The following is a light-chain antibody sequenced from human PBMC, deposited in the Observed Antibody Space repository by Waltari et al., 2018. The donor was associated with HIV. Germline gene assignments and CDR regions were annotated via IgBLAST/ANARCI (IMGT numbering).Light chain of an antibody. CDR1: SSNIGNDN. J-gene: IGLJ1*01. CDR3: VGWDGSLSGYV. V-gene: IGLV1-47*01. CDR2: KNY. Sequence: QSVLTQPPSASGTPGQTVTLSCSGSSSNIGNDNVYWYQQLPGMTPKLLIYKNYQRPAGVPDRCAGSKSGTSASLAISGLRSEDEADYYCVGWDGSLSGYVFGAGTKVTVL.